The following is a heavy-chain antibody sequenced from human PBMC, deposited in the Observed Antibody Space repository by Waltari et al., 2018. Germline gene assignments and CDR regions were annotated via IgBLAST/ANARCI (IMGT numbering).Heavy chain of an antibody. Sequence: QVQLVQSGAEVKKPGSSVKVSCKASGGTFSSYAISWVRQAPGQGLEWMGRIIPLVGTANYAQKCQGSVTVTADKSTSTAYMERSSLRSEDTAVYYCARVGYGDRYYFDYWGQGTLVTVSS. D-gene: IGHD4-17*01. J-gene: IGHJ4*02. CDR3: ARVGYGDRYYFDY. V-gene: IGHV1-69*04. CDR2: IIPLVGTA. CDR1: GGTFSSYA.